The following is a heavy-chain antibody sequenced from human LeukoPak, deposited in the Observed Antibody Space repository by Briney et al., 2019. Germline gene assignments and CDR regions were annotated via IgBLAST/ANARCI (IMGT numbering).Heavy chain of an antibody. J-gene: IGHJ6*02. D-gene: IGHD2-2*01. V-gene: IGHV1-18*01. CDR2: ISAYNGNT. Sequence: VSVKVSCKASGYTFTSYGISWVRQAPGQGLEWMGWISAYNGNTNYAQKLQGRVTMTTDTSTSTAYMELRSLRSDDTAVYYCARDCSSTSCYASWYYYGMDVWGQGTTVTVSS. CDR3: ARDCSSTSCYASWYYYGMDV. CDR1: GYTFTSYG.